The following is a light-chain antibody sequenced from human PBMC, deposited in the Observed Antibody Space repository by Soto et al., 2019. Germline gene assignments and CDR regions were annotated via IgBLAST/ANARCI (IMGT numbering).Light chain of an antibody. Sequence: EIVLTQSPGTLSLSPGERATLSCRASQSVRSNYLAWYQQKPGQAPRLLIYGASSRATGIPDRFSGSGSGTDFVLTISRLEPEDSAVYYCQQDGSPPYTFGQGTKLEIK. V-gene: IGKV3-20*01. CDR1: QSVRSNY. J-gene: IGKJ2*01. CDR2: GAS. CDR3: QQDGSPPYT.